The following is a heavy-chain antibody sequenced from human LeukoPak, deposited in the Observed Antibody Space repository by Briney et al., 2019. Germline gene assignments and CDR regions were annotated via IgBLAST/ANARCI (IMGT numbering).Heavy chain of an antibody. CDR3: AADSGGSRY. J-gene: IGHJ4*02. Sequence: GSLRLSCAASGFTFSSYWLSWIRQAPGRGLEWVANIKQDGSEKYYADSVKGRFTISRDNDKNSLYLQMNSLRVEDTAMYYCAADSGGSRYWGQGTLATVSS. D-gene: IGHD2-15*01. CDR1: GFTFSSYW. CDR2: IKQDGSEK. V-gene: IGHV3-7*01.